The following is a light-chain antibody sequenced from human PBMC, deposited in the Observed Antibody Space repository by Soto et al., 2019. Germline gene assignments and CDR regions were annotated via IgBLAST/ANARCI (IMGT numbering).Light chain of an antibody. CDR1: ESISRH. J-gene: IGKJ5*01. CDR2: AAS. CDR3: QQSYSTLSIT. Sequence: DIQVTQSPSSLSASVGDRVTITCRASESISRHLNWYQQKPGKAPKLLIYAASSLQNGVPSRFSGSGSGTDFTLTISNLQPEDFATYYCQQSYSTLSITVGQGTRLEIK. V-gene: IGKV1-39*01.